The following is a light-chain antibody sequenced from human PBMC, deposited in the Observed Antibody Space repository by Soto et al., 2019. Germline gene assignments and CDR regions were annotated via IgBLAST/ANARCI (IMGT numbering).Light chain of an antibody. Sequence: EIVLMQSPGTLSLSPGEGATLSCRASQSVNNNYLAWYQQKPGQAPTVLIFDTFRRATGVPDRFSGSGSGTDFTLTISRLEPEDFAVYYCQVRTDWPPFKYTFGQGTKLEVK. V-gene: IGKV3D-20*02. CDR1: QSVNNNY. CDR2: DTF. J-gene: IGKJ2*01. CDR3: QVRTDWPPFKYT.